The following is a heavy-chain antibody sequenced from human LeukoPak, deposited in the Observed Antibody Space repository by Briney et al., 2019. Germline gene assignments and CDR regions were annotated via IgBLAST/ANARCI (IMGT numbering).Heavy chain of an antibody. CDR3: AREYDYVWGSYRYYYYYYMDV. J-gene: IGHJ6*03. D-gene: IGHD3-16*02. Sequence: PSQTLSLTRTVSGGSISSGSYYWSWIRQPAGKGLEWIGRIYTSGSTNYNPSLKSRVTISVDTSKNQFSLKLSSVTAADTAVYYCAREYDYVWGSYRYYYYYYMDVWGKGTTVTVSS. CDR2: IYTSGST. CDR1: GGSISSGSYY. V-gene: IGHV4-61*02.